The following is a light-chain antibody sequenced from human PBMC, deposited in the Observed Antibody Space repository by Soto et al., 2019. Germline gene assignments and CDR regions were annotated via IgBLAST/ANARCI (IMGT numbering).Light chain of an antibody. CDR3: QQYNSYPWT. J-gene: IGKJ1*01. CDR1: QSISSW. Sequence: DIQMTQSPSTLSASVGDRVTITCRASQSISSWSAWYQQKPGKAPKLLIYDASILESWVPSRFSGSGSGTEFTLTISSLQPDDFATYYCQQYNSYPWTFGQGTKV. V-gene: IGKV1-5*01. CDR2: DAS.